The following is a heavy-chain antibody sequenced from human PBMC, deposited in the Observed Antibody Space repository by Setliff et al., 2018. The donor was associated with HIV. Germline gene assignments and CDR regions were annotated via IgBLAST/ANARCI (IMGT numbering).Heavy chain of an antibody. CDR2: INPNSGGT. J-gene: IGHJ5*02. D-gene: IGHD1-20*01. CDR3: ARGFYSWNL. CDR1: GYTFTGYY. Sequence: ASVKVSCKASGYTFTGYYMHWVRQAPGQGLEWMGRINPNSGGTNYAQKFQGRVTMTRDTSISTAYMELTSLTFHDTAVYYCARGFYSWNLWGQGTLVTVSS. V-gene: IGHV1-2*06.